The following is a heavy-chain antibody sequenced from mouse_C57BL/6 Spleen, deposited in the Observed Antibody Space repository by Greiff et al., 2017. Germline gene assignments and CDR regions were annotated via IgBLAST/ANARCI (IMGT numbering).Heavy chain of an antibody. Sequence: VQLQQPGAELVRPGSSVKLSCKASGYTFTSYWMHWVKQRPIQGLEWIGNIDPSDSETHYNQKFKDKATLTVDKSSSTAYMQLSSLTSEDSAVYYCARSAYYSNTWFAYWGQGTLVTVSA. CDR2: IDPSDSET. D-gene: IGHD2-5*01. V-gene: IGHV1-52*01. CDR3: ARSAYYSNTWFAY. CDR1: GYTFTSYW. J-gene: IGHJ3*01.